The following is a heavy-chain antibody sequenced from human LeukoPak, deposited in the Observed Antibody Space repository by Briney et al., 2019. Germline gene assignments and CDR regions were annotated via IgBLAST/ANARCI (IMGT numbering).Heavy chain of an antibody. CDR1: GFTFSSYA. Sequence: GGSLRLSCAASGFTFSSYAMHWVRQAPGKGLEWVAVISYDGSNKYYADSVKGRFTISRDNSKNTLYLQMNSLRAEDTAVYYCARDGYSSSSLFDYWGQGTLVTVSS. J-gene: IGHJ4*02. V-gene: IGHV3-30-3*01. CDR3: ARDGYSSSSLFDY. CDR2: ISYDGSNK. D-gene: IGHD6-6*01.